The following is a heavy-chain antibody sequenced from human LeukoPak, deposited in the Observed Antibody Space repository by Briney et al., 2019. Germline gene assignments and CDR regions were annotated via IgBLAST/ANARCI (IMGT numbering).Heavy chain of an antibody. Sequence: GASVKVSCKASGYTFTSYGISWVRQAPGQGLEWMGWISAYNGNTNYAQKLQGRVTMTTDTSTSTAYMELRSLRSDDTAVYYCARDRDDYPDYAIDYWGQGTLVTVSS. CDR1: GYTFTSYG. CDR3: ARDRDDYPDYAIDY. V-gene: IGHV1-18*01. CDR2: ISAYNGNT. D-gene: IGHD4-11*01. J-gene: IGHJ4*02.